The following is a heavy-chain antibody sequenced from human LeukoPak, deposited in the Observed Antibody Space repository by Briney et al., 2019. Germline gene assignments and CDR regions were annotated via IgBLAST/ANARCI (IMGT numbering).Heavy chain of an antibody. D-gene: IGHD6-19*01. Sequence: SEILSLTCTVSGGSISGYLWGWIRQSPGKGLEWIGHIHYSGSTHYNPSLQSRVSISIDTSKSHFTLKLRSVTAADTAVYYCARWGHFETSGFFVVEYWGQGALVTVSS. CDR1: GGSISGYL. CDR2: IHYSGST. V-gene: IGHV4-59*01. CDR3: ARWGHFETSGFFVVEY. J-gene: IGHJ4*02.